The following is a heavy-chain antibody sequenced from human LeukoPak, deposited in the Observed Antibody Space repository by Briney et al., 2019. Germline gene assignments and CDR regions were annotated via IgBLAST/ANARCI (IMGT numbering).Heavy chain of an antibody. Sequence: SETLSLTCAVYGESFSGYYWSWIRQPPGKGLEWIGEINHSGTTNYNPSLKSRVTISVDTSQNQFSLKLSSVTAADTAVYYCARARGIVVVVAEDCYFDYWGQGTLVAVSS. CDR2: INHSGTT. J-gene: IGHJ4*02. D-gene: IGHD2-15*01. V-gene: IGHV4-34*01. CDR1: GESFSGYY. CDR3: ARARGIVVVVAEDCYFDY.